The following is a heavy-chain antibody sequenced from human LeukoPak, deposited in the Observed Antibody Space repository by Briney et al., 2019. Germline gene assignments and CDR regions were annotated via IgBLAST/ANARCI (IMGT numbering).Heavy chain of an antibody. CDR1: GFTFSSYA. CDR3: ARDLYYYDSSGYYPAPFDY. D-gene: IGHD3-22*01. V-gene: IGHV3-30-3*01. CDR2: ISYDGSNK. J-gene: IGHJ4*02. Sequence: GGSLRLSCAASGFTFSSYAMHWVRQAPGKGLEWVAVISYDGSNKYYADSVKGRFTISRDNSKSTLYLQMNSLRAEDTAAYYCARDLYYYDSSGYYPAPFDYWGQGTLVTVSS.